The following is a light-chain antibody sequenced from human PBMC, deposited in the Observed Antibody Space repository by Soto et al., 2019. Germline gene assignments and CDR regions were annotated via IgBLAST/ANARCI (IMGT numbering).Light chain of an antibody. CDR1: QSVSRN. CDR2: GAS. J-gene: IGKJ1*01. Sequence: EIVMTQSPATLSVCPGERANLAGRASQSVSRNLAWYQRRPGQAPRLLIYGASTRATAIPARFSGSVSGTEFTLTIFSLQSEDFAVYYCPQYNDWPRTFGQGTKV. CDR3: PQYNDWPRT. V-gene: IGKV3-15*01.